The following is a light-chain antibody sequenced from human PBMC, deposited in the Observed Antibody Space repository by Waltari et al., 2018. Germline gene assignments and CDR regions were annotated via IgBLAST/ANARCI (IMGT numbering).Light chain of an antibody. CDR1: QNINTW. Sequence: DIQMTQSPSTLSATVGDRVPNTCRASQNINTWLAWHQQKPGRAPKLLIYKASNLESGVPSRFSGSGSGTEFTLTISSLQPDDFATYYCLQYNGEPRTFGQGTKVEVK. J-gene: IGKJ1*01. V-gene: IGKV1-5*03. CDR2: KAS. CDR3: LQYNGEPRT.